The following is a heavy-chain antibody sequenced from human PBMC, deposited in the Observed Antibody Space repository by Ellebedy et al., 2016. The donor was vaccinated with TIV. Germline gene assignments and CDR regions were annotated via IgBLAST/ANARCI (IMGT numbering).Heavy chain of an antibody. Sequence: SETLSLTCTVSGGAISSSSYYWGWIRQSPRKGLEWIGSIHYSGSTYHNPSLKSRLTMSVDTSKNQFSLKLSSVTAADTAVYYCAREDYCSGGSCYNGYFDLWGRGTLVTVSS. J-gene: IGHJ2*01. CDR3: AREDYCSGGSCYNGYFDL. CDR1: GGAISSSSYY. D-gene: IGHD2-15*01. V-gene: IGHV4-39*07. CDR2: IHYSGST.